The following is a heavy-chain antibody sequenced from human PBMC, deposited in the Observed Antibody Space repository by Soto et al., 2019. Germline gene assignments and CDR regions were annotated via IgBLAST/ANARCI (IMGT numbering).Heavy chain of an antibody. CDR1: GGSISSSNW. V-gene: IGHV4-4*02. D-gene: IGHD6-6*01. CDR2: MHHSGST. Sequence: QVQLQESGPGLVKPSGTLSLTCAVSGGSISSSNWWSWVRQPPGKGLKWIGEMHHSGSTNYNPSLKRRVMISVDKSKNQFSLRLSSVTAADTAMYYCARRISTRPGESFDIWGQGTMVTVSS. CDR3: ARRISTRPGESFDI. J-gene: IGHJ3*02.